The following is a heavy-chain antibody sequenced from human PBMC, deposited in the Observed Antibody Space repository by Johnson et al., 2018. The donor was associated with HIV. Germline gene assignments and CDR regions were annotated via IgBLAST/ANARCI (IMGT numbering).Heavy chain of an antibody. V-gene: IGHV3-23*01. CDR3: ASTPVAAGAFDI. J-gene: IGHJ3*02. CDR1: GLTFSSYA. Sequence: VLLLESGGGVVQPGRSLRLSCAASGLTFSSYAMSWVRQAPGKGLEWVSAISGSGGSTYYADSVKGRFTISRDNSKNTLYLQMNSLRAEDTAVYYCASTPVAAGAFDIWGQGTMVTVSS. D-gene: IGHD6-19*01. CDR2: ISGSGGST.